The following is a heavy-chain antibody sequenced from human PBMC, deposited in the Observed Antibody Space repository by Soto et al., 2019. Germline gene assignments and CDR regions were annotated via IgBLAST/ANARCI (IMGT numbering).Heavy chain of an antibody. CDR3: HQGVVYDTARID. V-gene: IGHV3-73*01. J-gene: IGHJ4*02. Sequence: EVQLVESGGGLVQPGGSLKLSCAASGFTFSGSAIHWVRQASGRGLEWVGRIRSKANSYATAYAASVKGRFTISRDDSKNTSYLKMNSLNTEDTAVYYCHQGVVYDTARIDWGQGTLVTVAA. CDR2: IRSKANSYAT. CDR1: GFTFSGSA. D-gene: IGHD5-18*01.